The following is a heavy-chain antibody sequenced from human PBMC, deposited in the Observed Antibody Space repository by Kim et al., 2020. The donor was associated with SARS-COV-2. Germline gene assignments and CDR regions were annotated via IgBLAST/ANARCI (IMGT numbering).Heavy chain of an antibody. Sequence: SVKVSCKASGGTFSSYAISWVRQAPGQGLEWMGGIIPIFGTANYAQKFQGRVTITADESTSTAYMELSSLRSEDTAVYYCASGSCGSGSYYTTPCLYGMDVWGQGTTVTVSS. CDR1: GGTFSSYA. CDR2: IIPIFGTA. V-gene: IGHV1-69*13. D-gene: IGHD3-10*01. J-gene: IGHJ6*02. CDR3: ASGSCGSGSYYTTPCLYGMDV.